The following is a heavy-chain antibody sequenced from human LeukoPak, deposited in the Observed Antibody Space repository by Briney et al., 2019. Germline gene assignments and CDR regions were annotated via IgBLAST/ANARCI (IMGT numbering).Heavy chain of an antibody. CDR2: IYYSGST. V-gene: IGHV4-39*07. CDR3: ARAFGIVGATYNWFDP. D-gene: IGHD1-26*01. Sequence: SETLSLTCTVSGGSISSSSYYWGWIRQPPGKGLEWIGSIYYSGSTYYNPSLKSRVTISVDTSKNQFSLKLSSVTAADTAVYYCARAFGIVGATYNWFDPWGQGTLVTVSS. J-gene: IGHJ5*02. CDR1: GGSISSSSYY.